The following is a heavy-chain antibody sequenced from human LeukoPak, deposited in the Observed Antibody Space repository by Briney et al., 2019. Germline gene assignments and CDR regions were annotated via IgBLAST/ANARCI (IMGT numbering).Heavy chain of an antibody. V-gene: IGHV3-48*03. CDR1: GFTFSSYE. J-gene: IGHJ4*02. CDR3: ARDAGYGVATIEFYFDY. D-gene: IGHD5-12*01. Sequence: GGSLRLSCAASGFTFSSYEMNWVRQAPGKGLEWVSYISSGSTIYDADSVKGRFTISRDNSKNTLYLQMNSLRAEDTAVYYCARDAGYGVATIEFYFDYWGQGTLVTVSS. CDR2: ISSGSTI.